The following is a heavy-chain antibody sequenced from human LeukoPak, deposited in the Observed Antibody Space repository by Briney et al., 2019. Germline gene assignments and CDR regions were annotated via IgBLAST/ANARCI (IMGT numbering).Heavy chain of an antibody. CDR1: GFTFKTYE. D-gene: IGHD3-9*01. J-gene: IGHJ4*02. CDR3: AKDQTLAYYDILTGPPTLDY. CDR2: ISGSGGST. V-gene: IGHV3-23*01. Sequence: GGSLRLSCVASGFTFKTYEMNWVRQAPGKGLEWVSAISGSGGSTYYADSVKGRFTISRDNSKNTLYLQMNSLRAEDTAVYYCAKDQTLAYYDILTGPPTLDYWGQGTLVTVSS.